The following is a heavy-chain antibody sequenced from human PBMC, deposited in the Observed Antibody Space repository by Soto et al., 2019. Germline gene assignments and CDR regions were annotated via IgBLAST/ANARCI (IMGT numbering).Heavy chain of an antibody. Sequence: ASVKVSCTASGYTFTSYGISWVRQAPGQGLEWMGWISAYNGNTNYAQKLQGRVTMTTDTSTSTAYMELRSRRSDDTAVYYCAREGEYYYDSSGFYSPPPSYYSSMDVWGQGTTVTV. D-gene: IGHD3-22*01. CDR2: ISAYNGNT. CDR3: AREGEYYYDSSGFYSPPPSYYSSMDV. CDR1: GYTFTSYG. V-gene: IGHV1-18*01. J-gene: IGHJ6*02.